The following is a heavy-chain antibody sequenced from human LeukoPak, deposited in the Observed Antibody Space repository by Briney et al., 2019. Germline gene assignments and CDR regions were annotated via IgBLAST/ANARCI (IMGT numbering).Heavy chain of an antibody. J-gene: IGHJ4*02. CDR1: GVSISSTSYY. D-gene: IGHD3-22*01. V-gene: IGHV4-39*01. CDR3: ATTSYYYDSPDY. Sequence: SETLSLTCTVSGVSISSTSYYWGWVRQPPGKGLEWIGSIYYSWKTYYHPSLKSRVTISVDTSKNQFSLKLSSVTAADTAVYYCATTSYYYDSPDYWGQGTLVTVSS. CDR2: IYYSWKT.